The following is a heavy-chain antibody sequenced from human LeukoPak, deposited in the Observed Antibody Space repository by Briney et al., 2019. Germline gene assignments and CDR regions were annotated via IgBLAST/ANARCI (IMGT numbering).Heavy chain of an antibody. CDR2: ISGSGGST. CDR1: GFTFSSYA. Sequence: GGSLRLSCAASGFTFSSYAMSWVRQAPGKGLEWVSAISGSGGSTYYADSVKGRFTISRDTAKNTLYLEMISLRAEDTGVYYCARQFSTASVWGQGTLVTVSS. V-gene: IGHV3-23*01. J-gene: IGHJ4*02. CDR3: ARQFSTASV. D-gene: IGHD3/OR15-3a*01.